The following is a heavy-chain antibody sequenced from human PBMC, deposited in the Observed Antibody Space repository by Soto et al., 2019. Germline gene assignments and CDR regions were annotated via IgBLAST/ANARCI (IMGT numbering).Heavy chain of an antibody. CDR2: ISYDGSDK. J-gene: IGHJ3*02. CDR3: AHPATTAYYYDSSGGHAFDI. D-gene: IGHD3-22*01. Sequence: TGGSLRLSCAASGFTFSSYAMHWVRQAPGKGLEWVAVISYDGSDKYYADYVKGRFTISRDNSKNTLYLQMNSLRAEDTAVYYCAHPATTAYYYDSSGGHAFDIWGQGTMVTVSS. CDR1: GFTFSSYA. V-gene: IGHV3-30-3*01.